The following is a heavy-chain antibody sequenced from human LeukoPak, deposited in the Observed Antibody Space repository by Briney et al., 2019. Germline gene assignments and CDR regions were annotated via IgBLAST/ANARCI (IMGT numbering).Heavy chain of an antibody. D-gene: IGHD5-18*01. CDR1: GFTFSSTG. V-gene: IGHV3-33*01. Sequence: GGSLRLSCAASGFTFSSTGIHWVRQAPGKGLAWVAVIWYDGSNKYYADSVKGRFTISRDNSKNTLYLRMNSLRGEDTAVYYCARGVTRRGYMDVWGKGTTVTVSS. CDR3: ARGVTRRGYMDV. CDR2: IWYDGSNK. J-gene: IGHJ6*03.